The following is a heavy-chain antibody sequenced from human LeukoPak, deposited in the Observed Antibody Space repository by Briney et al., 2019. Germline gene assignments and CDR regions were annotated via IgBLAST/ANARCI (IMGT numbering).Heavy chain of an antibody. Sequence: GGSLRLSCAASGFTFSSYAMHWVRQAPGKGLEWVALISYDGSNKYYADSVKGRFTISRDNAKNSLYLQMNSLRAEDTAVYYCGRDLPTVTSIDYWGQGTLVTVSS. J-gene: IGHJ4*02. D-gene: IGHD4-17*01. CDR2: ISYDGSNK. V-gene: IGHV3-30*04. CDR1: GFTFSSYA. CDR3: GRDLPTVTSIDY.